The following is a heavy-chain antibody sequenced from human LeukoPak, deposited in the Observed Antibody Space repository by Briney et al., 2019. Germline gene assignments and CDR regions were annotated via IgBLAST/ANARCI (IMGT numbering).Heavy chain of an antibody. CDR3: AREGPPKWEYCSSTSCSLDY. J-gene: IGHJ4*02. V-gene: IGHV1-69*13. D-gene: IGHD2-2*01. Sequence: ASVKVSCKASGGTFSSYAISWVRQAPGQGLEWMGGIIPIFGTANYAQKFQGRVTITADESTSTAYMELSSLRSEDTAVYYCAREGPPKWEYCSSTSCSLDYWGQGTLVTVSS. CDR1: GGTFSSYA. CDR2: IIPIFGTA.